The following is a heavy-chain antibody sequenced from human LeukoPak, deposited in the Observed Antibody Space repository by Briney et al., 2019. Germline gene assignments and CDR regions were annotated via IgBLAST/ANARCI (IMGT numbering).Heavy chain of an antibody. CDR2: ISANNGNT. Sequence: ASVKVSCKASGYTFTSYYMHWVRQDPGQGLEWMGWISANNGNTNYAQKLQGRVTMTTDTSTSTAYMELRKLRSDDTGVYYCARDKRYYYGSGSYWGFDYWGQGTLVTVSS. CDR1: GYTFTSYY. D-gene: IGHD3-10*01. J-gene: IGHJ4*02. V-gene: IGHV1-18*04. CDR3: ARDKRYYYGSGSYWGFDY.